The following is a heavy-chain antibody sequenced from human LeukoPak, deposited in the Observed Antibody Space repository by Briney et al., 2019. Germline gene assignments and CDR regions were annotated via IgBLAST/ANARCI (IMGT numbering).Heavy chain of an antibody. CDR1: GYTFTSYG. Sequence: ASVKVSCTASGYTFTSYGISWVRQAPGQGLEWMGWISAYNGNTNYAQKLQGRVTMTTDTSTSTAYMELRSLRSDDTAVYYCARERSSGWWAYDAFDIWGQGTMVTVSS. D-gene: IGHD6-19*01. CDR2: ISAYNGNT. CDR3: ARERSSGWWAYDAFDI. V-gene: IGHV1-18*01. J-gene: IGHJ3*02.